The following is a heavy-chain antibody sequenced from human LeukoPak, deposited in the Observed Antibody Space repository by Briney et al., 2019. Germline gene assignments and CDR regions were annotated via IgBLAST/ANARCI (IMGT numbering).Heavy chain of an antibody. V-gene: IGHV3-23*01. Sequence: GGSLRLSCAASGFTFSSYAMSWVRRAPGKRLEWVSAISGSGGSTYYADSVKGRFTISRDNSKNTLYLQMNSLRAEDTAVYYCAKKVERLGWYGDYFDYWGQGTLVTVSS. CDR2: ISGSGGST. J-gene: IGHJ4*02. CDR3: AKKVERLGWYGDYFDY. D-gene: IGHD6-19*01. CDR1: GFTFSSYA.